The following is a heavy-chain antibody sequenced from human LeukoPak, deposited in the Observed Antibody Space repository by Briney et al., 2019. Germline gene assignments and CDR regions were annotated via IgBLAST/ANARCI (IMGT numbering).Heavy chain of an antibody. Sequence: PGGSLRLSCAASGFTFRTFEMNWVRQAPGKGLEWVSYISSIGSNIYYADSVKGRFTISRDNAKNSLYLQMNSLRVEDTAVYYCARAEMATITIDYWGQGTLVTVSS. J-gene: IGHJ4*02. V-gene: IGHV3-48*03. D-gene: IGHD5-24*01. CDR3: ARAEMATITIDY. CDR2: ISSIGSNI. CDR1: GFTFRTFE.